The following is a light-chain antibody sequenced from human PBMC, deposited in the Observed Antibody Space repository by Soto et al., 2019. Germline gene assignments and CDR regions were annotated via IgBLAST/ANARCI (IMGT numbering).Light chain of an antibody. J-gene: IGKJ5*01. Sequence: EIVLTQSPGTLSAFPGERATLSCRASQSVTSDLAWYQQTPGQAPRLLIFATSTRATGIPARFSGSGSGTEFTLTISSLQSDDFAIYYCQHYNKWPPMYTFGQGTRLEI. CDR2: ATS. CDR1: QSVTSD. CDR3: QHYNKWPPMYT. V-gene: IGKV3-15*01.